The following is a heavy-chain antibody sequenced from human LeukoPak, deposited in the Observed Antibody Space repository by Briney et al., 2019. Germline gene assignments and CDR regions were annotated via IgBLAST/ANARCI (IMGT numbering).Heavy chain of an antibody. Sequence: GGSLRLSCAASGFTFSSYSMIWLRQAPGKGLEWVSSISSSSSYIYYADSVKGRFTISRDNAKNSLYLQMNSLRAEDTAVYYCARLVATTGDHYWGQGTLVTVSS. CDR1: GFTFSSYS. CDR2: ISSSSSYI. J-gene: IGHJ4*02. V-gene: IGHV3-21*01. CDR3: ARLVATTGDHY. D-gene: IGHD5-12*01.